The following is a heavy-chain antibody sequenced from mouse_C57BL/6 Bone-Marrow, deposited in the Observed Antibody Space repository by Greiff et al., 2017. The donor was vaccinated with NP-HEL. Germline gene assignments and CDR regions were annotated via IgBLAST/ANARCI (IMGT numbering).Heavy chain of an antibody. Sequence: VKLVESGPGLVQPSQSLSITCTVSGFSLTSYGVHWVRQSPGKGLEWLGVIWSGGSTDYNAAFKSRLSISKDNSKSQVFFKMNSLQADDTAIYYCARNSALITTVVATDWYFDVWGTGTTVTVSS. D-gene: IGHD1-1*01. CDR3: ARNSALITTVVATDWYFDV. J-gene: IGHJ1*03. CDR1: GFSLTSYG. V-gene: IGHV2-2*01. CDR2: IWSGGST.